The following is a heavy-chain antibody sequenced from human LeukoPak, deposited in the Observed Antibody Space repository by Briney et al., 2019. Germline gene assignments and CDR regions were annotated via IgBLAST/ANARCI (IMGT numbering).Heavy chain of an antibody. CDR2: VRTKAREHTT. Sequence: GGSLRLSCAASGFTFIADIMDWFRQAPGGGLGWVGRVRTKAREHTTEYAASVKGSFVISRDDSRDSVFLQMNSLGTEDTAVYYCAREGAEGDQSAFDIWGQGTMVTVSS. D-gene: IGHD3-16*01. V-gene: IGHV3-72*01. CDR1: GFTFIADI. CDR3: AREGAEGDQSAFDI. J-gene: IGHJ3*02.